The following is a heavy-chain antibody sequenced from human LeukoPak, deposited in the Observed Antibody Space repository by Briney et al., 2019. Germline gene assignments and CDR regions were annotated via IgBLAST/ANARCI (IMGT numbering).Heavy chain of an antibody. D-gene: IGHD1-14*01. CDR2: IRSKASGGAI. Sequence: GGSLRLSCTASGFNFGNYAMSWVRQAPGKGLEWLGFIRSKASGGAIEYDPSVDGRFTISRDDSKSIAYLQMTSLKSEDTATYFCTREVDGMSAYWGQGTLVTVSS. J-gene: IGHJ4*02. V-gene: IGHV3-49*04. CDR3: TREVDGMSAY. CDR1: GFNFGNYA.